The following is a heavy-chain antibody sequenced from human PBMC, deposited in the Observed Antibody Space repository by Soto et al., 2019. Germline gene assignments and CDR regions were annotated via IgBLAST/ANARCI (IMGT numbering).Heavy chain of an antibody. D-gene: IGHD2-2*01. CDR3: ARICSSTSCPPPHIDY. J-gene: IGHJ4*02. CDR1: GFTFSSYS. CDR2: ISSSSSYI. V-gene: IGHV3-21*01. Sequence: GGSLRLSCAASGFTFSSYSMNWVRQAPGKGLEWVSSISSSSSYIYYADSVKGRFTISRDKAKNSLYLQMNSLRAEDTAVYYCARICSSTSCPPPHIDYWGQGTLVTVSS.